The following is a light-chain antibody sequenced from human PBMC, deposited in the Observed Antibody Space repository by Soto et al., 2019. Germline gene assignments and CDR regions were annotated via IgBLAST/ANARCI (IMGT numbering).Light chain of an antibody. CDR2: GNS. J-gene: IGLJ2*01. V-gene: IGLV1-40*01. CDR3: QSYDSSLSAVV. CDR1: TSNIGAGYD. Sequence: QSVLTPPASVYVAPGQRVTISCTASTSNIGAGYDVHWYQQLPGTAPKRLIYGNSNRPSGVPDRFSGSKSGTSASLAITGLQAEDEADYYCQSYDSSLSAVVFGGGTTLTVL.